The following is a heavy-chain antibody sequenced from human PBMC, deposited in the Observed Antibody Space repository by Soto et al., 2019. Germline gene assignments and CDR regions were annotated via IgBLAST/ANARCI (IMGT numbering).Heavy chain of an antibody. J-gene: IGHJ4*02. CDR1: GGSISGYY. D-gene: IGHD3-22*01. CDR3: AREDSSGYKFXDY. CDR2: IYYSGGST. Sequence: PSETLSLTCTVSGGSISGYYWSWIRQPPGKGLEWIGYIYYSGGSTSYNPSLRSRLTISVDTSKNQFSLRLTSVTAADTAVYYCAREDSSGYKFXDYWGQGTLVTVS. V-gene: IGHV4-59*01.